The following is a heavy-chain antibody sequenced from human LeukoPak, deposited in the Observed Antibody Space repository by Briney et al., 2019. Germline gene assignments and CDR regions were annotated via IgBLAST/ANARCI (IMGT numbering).Heavy chain of an antibody. CDR1: VFPFSTHC. V-gene: IGHV3-21*01. CDR2: ISGRTTST. CDR3: AREDGEAFDY. J-gene: IGHJ4*02. Sequence: GGSLRLSCAASVFPFSTHCVNWVRQAPWKGLEWISSISGRTTSTYYADSVKGRFIISRDNAKNSLYLQMNSLRAEDTAVYYCAREDGEAFDYWGQGTLVTVSS. D-gene: IGHD3-10*01.